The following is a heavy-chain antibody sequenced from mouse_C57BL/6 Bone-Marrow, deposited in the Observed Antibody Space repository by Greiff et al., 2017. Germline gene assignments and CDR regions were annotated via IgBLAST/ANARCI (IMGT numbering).Heavy chain of an antibody. D-gene: IGHD3-2*02. Sequence: EVQLQQSGPVLVKPGASVKMSCKASGYTFTDYYMNWVKQSHGKSLEWIGVINPYNGGTSYNPKFKGKATLTVDKSSSTAYMELNSLTSEDSAVDYWAKGAYSSGYVRDYWGQGTTLTVAS. CDR2: INPYNGGT. V-gene: IGHV1-19*01. J-gene: IGHJ2*01. CDR3: AKGAYSSGYVRDY. CDR1: GYTFTDYY.